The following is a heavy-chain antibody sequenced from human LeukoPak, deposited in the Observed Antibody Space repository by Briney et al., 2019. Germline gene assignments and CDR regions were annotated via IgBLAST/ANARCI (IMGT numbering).Heavy chain of an antibody. Sequence: PGGSLRLSCAASGFTFSSYAMSWVRQAPGKGLEWVAVIWYDGSNKYYADSVKGRFTISRDNSKNTLYLQMNSLRAEDTAVYYCAREQPPQRGSGSYPNWFDPWGQGTLVTVSS. CDR3: AREQPPQRGSGSYPNWFDP. CDR1: GFTFSSYA. J-gene: IGHJ5*02. CDR2: IWYDGSNK. V-gene: IGHV3-33*08. D-gene: IGHD3-10*01.